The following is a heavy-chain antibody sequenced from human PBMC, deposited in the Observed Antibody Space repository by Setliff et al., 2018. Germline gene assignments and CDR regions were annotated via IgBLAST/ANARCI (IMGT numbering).Heavy chain of an antibody. CDR2: IHDIGSPI. CDR3: VKNAGVAGASVDYFDN. Sequence: GGSLRLSCAASGFTFSNYYMTWIRQAPGKGLEWISYIHDIGSPIYYADSVKGQFTISRDNTKNTLFLQMNSLRVEDTAIYYCVKNAGVAGASVDYFDNWGQGTPVTVSS. J-gene: IGHJ4*02. V-gene: IGHV3-11*01. CDR1: GFTFSNYY. D-gene: IGHD2-15*01.